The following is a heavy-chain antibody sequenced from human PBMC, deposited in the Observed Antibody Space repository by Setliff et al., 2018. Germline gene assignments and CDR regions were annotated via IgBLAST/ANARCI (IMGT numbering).Heavy chain of an antibody. Sequence: ASVKVSCKASQYTFTAYYLHWVRQAPGQGLEWMGWINPNNGGTKYAQKFQGRVTMTRDTSISTGYMELSRLRYDDTAVYYCARATRDSDGWYYEYRWFDPWGQGTLVTVSS. D-gene: IGHD6-19*01. CDR1: QYTFTAYY. V-gene: IGHV1-2*02. CDR2: INPNNGGT. J-gene: IGHJ5*02. CDR3: ARATRDSDGWYYEYRWFDP.